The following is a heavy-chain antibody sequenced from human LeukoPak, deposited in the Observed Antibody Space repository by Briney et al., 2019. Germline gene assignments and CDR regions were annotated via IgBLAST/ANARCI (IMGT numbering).Heavy chain of an antibody. Sequence: PGRSLRLSCAVSGFTFSSYAMHWVRQAPGKGLEWVAIISYDGNNKYYADSVKGRFTISRDISKNTLYLQINSLRVDDTAVYYCARDYLGLHYFDYWGQGTLVTVSS. CDR3: ARDYLGLHYFDY. D-gene: IGHD2/OR15-2a*01. CDR2: ISYDGNNK. J-gene: IGHJ4*02. V-gene: IGHV3-30-3*01. CDR1: GFTFSSYA.